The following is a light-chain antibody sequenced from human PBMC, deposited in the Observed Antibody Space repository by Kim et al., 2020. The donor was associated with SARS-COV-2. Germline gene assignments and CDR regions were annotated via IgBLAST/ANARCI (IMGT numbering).Light chain of an antibody. J-gene: IGKJ1*01. V-gene: IGKV3-15*01. CDR3: QRYNEWPWT. CDR1: QSLSDN. Sequence: EIVMTQSPDTLYVSPGERATLSCRASQSLSDNLAWYQQRPGQAPRLLIHGAYARGTAIPARFSGSGSGTEFTLTISSLQSYDFAACHCQRYNEWPWTFGQGTKVDIK. CDR2: GAY.